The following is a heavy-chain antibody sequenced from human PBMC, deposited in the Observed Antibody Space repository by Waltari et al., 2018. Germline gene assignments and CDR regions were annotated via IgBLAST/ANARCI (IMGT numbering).Heavy chain of an antibody. Sequence: QVQLQESGPGLVKPSETLSLTCAVSGYSISSGYYWGWIRQPPGKGLEWIGSIYHSGRTYYNPSLKSRVTISVDTSKNQFSLKLSSVTAADTAVYYCATTFWSGFDYWGQGTLVTVSS. J-gene: IGHJ4*02. CDR3: ATTFWSGFDY. V-gene: IGHV4-38-2*01. CDR2: IYHSGRT. CDR1: GYSISSGYY. D-gene: IGHD3-3*01.